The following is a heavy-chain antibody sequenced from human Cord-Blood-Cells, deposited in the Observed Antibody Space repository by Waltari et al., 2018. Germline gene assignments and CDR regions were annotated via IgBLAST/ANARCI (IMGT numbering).Heavy chain of an antibody. V-gene: IGHV1-18*01. CDR3: ARAEEYCSGGSCLIDY. CDR2: ISAYNGNT. D-gene: IGHD2-15*01. Sequence: QVQLVQSGAEVQKPGASATVSCKAAGYPFTSYVIIWLRQSPGQGLEWMGWISAYNGNTNYAQKLQGRVTMTTDTSTSTAYMELRSLRSDDTAVYYCARAEEYCSGGSCLIDYWGQGTLVTVSS. J-gene: IGHJ4*02. CDR1: GYPFTSYV.